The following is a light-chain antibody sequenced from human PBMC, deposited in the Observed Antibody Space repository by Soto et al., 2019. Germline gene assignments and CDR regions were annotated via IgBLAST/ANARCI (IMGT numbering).Light chain of an antibody. CDR1: QSINRH. V-gene: IGKV3-11*01. Sequence: EIVLTQSPATLSLSPRERATLSCRASQSINRHLAWYQQKPGQAPRLLILDASDRATGIPARFSGSGSGTDFTLTISSLEPEDFAVYYCQQRSNWPPVTFGGGTKVEIK. CDR2: DAS. J-gene: IGKJ4*01. CDR3: QQRSNWPPVT.